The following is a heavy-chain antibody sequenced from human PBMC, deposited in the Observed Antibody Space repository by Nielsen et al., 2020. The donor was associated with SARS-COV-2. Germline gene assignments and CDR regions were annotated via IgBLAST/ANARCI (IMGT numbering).Heavy chain of an antibody. D-gene: IGHD2/OR15-2a*01. CDR3: ASNSMPRSSMDV. CDR2: INPSGGST. J-gene: IGHJ6*02. V-gene: IGHV1-46*01. CDR1: GYTFTSYG. Sequence: ASVKVSCKASGYTFTSYGISWVRQAPGQGLEWMGLINPSGGSTSYAQKFQGRVTMTRDTSTSTVYMELSSLRSEDTAVYYCASNSMPRSSMDVWGQGTTVTVSS.